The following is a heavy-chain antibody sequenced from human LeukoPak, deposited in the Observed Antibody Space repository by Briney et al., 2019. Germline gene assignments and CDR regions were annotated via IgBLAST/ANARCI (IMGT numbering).Heavy chain of an antibody. V-gene: IGHV1-18*01. Sequence: ASVKVSCKASGYTFNSYGISWVRQAPGQGLEWMGWISTYNGNTNYAQNLQGRVTMTTDTSASTAYMELRGLRSDDTAVYYCARGSYYDHWGQGTLVTVSS. CDR1: GYTFNSYG. CDR3: ARGSYYDH. J-gene: IGHJ4*02. CDR2: ISTYNGNT.